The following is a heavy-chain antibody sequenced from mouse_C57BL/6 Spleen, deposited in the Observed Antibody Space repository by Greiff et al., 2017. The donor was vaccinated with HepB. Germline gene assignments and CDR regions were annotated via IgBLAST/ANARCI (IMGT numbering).Heavy chain of an antibody. CDR2: IYPGSGST. Sequence: QVQLQQPGAELVKPGASVKMSCKASGYTFTSYWITWVKQRPGQGLEWIGDIYPGSGSTNYNEKFKSKATLTVDTSSSTAYMQLSSLTSEYSAVYYCARGGLGDYEGFAYWGQGTLVTVSA. D-gene: IGHD2-4*01. V-gene: IGHV1-55*01. CDR3: ARGGLGDYEGFAY. J-gene: IGHJ3*01. CDR1: GYTFTSYW.